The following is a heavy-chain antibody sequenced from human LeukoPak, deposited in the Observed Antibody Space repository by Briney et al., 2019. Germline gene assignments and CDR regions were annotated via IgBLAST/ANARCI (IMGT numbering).Heavy chain of an antibody. CDR2: ISYDGSNK. J-gene: IGHJ4*02. CDR1: GFTFSSYA. CDR3: ARDLRGYSYGTEGY. Sequence: PGGSLRLSCAASGFTFSSYAMHRVRQAPGKGLEWVAVISYDGSNKYYADSVKGRFTISRDNSKNTLYLQMNSLRAEDTAVYYCARDLRGYSYGTEGYWGQGTLVTVSS. D-gene: IGHD5-18*01. V-gene: IGHV3-30-3*01.